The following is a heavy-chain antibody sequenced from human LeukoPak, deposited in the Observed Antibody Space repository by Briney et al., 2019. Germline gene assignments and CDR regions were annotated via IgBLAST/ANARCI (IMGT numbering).Heavy chain of an antibody. CDR2: IDIWSSPT. J-gene: IGHJ4*02. Sequence: GGSLRLSCVASGFTFTRHGMNWVRQAPGKGLEWISFIDIWSSPTYYADSVKGRFTISRDDAKNSIFLQLNSLRVEDTAVYYCARDRGTSLVGADFDSWGQGTLVTVSS. CDR3: ARDRGTSLVGADFDS. CDR1: GFTFTRHG. V-gene: IGHV3-48*01. D-gene: IGHD1-26*01.